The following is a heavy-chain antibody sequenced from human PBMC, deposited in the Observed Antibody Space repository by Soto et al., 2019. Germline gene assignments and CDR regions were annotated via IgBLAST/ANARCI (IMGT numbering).Heavy chain of an antibody. CDR1: GGSISTSSYY. CDR2: IYYSGST. CDR3: ARMRGAGNYYYYGMDV. J-gene: IGHJ6*02. V-gene: IGHV4-39*07. Sequence: PSEPLSLTYTVTGGSISTSSYYWGWIRQPPGKGLEWIGSIYYSGSTNYNPSLKSRVTISVDTSKNQFSLKLSSVTAADTAVYYCARMRGAGNYYYYGMDVWVQGTTVS. D-gene: IGHD6-19*01.